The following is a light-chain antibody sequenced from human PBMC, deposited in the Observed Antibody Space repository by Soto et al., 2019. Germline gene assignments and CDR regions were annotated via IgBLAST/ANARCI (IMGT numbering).Light chain of an antibody. CDR2: EVS. CDR3: SSYTSRSTRV. CDR1: SSDVGGYNY. J-gene: IGLJ1*01. V-gene: IGLV2-14*01. Sequence: QSVLTQPASVSGSPGQSITISCTGTSSDVGGYNYVSCYQQHPGKAPKLMIYEVSNRPSGVSNRFSGSKSGNTASLTISGLQAEDEADYYCSSYTSRSTRVFGTGTKVTVL.